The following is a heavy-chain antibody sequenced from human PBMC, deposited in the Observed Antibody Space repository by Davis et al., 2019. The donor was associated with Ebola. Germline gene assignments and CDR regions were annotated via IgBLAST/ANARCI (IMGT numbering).Heavy chain of an antibody. V-gene: IGHV3-33*01. D-gene: IGHD7-27*01. Sequence: PGGSLRLSCAASGFTFSSYDMHWVRQAPGKGLEWVAVIWYDGSNKYYADSVKGRFTISRDNSKNTLYLQMNSLRAEDTAVYYCARGLMKLGPFGYWGQGTLVTVSS. J-gene: IGHJ4*02. CDR3: ARGLMKLGPFGY. CDR2: IWYDGSNK. CDR1: GFTFSSYD.